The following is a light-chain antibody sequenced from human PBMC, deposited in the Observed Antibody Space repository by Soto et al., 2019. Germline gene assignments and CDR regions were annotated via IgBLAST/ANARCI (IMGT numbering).Light chain of an antibody. CDR1: QSLSFN. CDR2: AAS. CDR3: QQRSNWPRT. J-gene: IGKJ1*01. Sequence: EIVMTQSPATLSVSPGERATLSCRASQSLSFNLAWYQQKPGQAPRLLIYAASTRATGIPARFSGSGSGTDFTLTISSLEPEDFAIYYCQQRSNWPRTFGQGTRWIS. V-gene: IGKV3-11*01.